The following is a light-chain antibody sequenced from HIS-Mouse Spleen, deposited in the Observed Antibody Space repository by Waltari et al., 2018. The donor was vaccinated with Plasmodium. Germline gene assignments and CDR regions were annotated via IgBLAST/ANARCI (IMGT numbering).Light chain of an antibody. CDR1: QSVSSN. CDR3: QQYNNWSFT. CDR2: GAA. V-gene: IGKV3-15*01. Sequence: EIVMTQSPATLSVSPGERATLSCRARQSVSSNLAWYQQKPGKAPRLLIYGAATRATGSPARFSGSGCGTEFTLTISSLQSEDFAVYYCQQYNNWSFTFGPGTKVDIK. J-gene: IGKJ3*01.